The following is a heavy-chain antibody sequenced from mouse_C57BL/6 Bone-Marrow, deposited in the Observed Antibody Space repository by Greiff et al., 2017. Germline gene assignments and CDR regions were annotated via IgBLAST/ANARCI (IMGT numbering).Heavy chain of an antibody. D-gene: IGHD2-4*01. J-gene: IGHJ3*01. Sequence: QVHVKQSGAELVKPGASVKLSCKASGYTFTSYWMHWVKQRPGQGLEWIGMIHPNSGSTNYNEKFKSKATLTVDKSSSTAYMQLSSLTSEDSAVYYCARLRLPLWFAYWGQGTLVTVSA. V-gene: IGHV1-64*01. CDR2: IHPNSGST. CDR1: GYTFTSYW. CDR3: ARLRLPLWFAY.